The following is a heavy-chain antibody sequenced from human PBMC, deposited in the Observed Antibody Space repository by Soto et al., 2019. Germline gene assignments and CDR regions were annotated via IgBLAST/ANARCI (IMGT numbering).Heavy chain of an antibody. CDR1: GGTFSSYA. D-gene: IGHD3-22*01. CDR3: ARVGYDIRVIRYYYYGMDV. V-gene: IGHV1-69*01. CDR2: IIPIFGTA. J-gene: IGHJ6*02. Sequence: QVQLVQSGAAVKKPGSSVKVSCKASGGTFSSYAISWVRQAPGQGLEWMGGIIPIFGTANYAQKFQGRVTITADESTSTAYMELSSLRYEDTAVYYCARVGYDIRVIRYYYYGMDVWGQGTTVTVSS.